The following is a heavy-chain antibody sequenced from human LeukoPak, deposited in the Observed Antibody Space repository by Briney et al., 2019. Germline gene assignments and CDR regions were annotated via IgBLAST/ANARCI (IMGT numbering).Heavy chain of an antibody. CDR2: INPNSGGT. CDR1: GYTFTGYY. V-gene: IGHV1-2*02. D-gene: IGHD3-22*01. Sequence: GASVKVSCKASGYTFTGYYMHWVRQAPGQGLEWMGWINPNSGGTNYAQKFQGRVTMTRDTSISTAYMELSRLRSDDTAVYYCARCDKRSGYYSGWWFDPWGQGTLVTVSS. CDR3: ARCDKRSGYYSGWWFDP. J-gene: IGHJ5*02.